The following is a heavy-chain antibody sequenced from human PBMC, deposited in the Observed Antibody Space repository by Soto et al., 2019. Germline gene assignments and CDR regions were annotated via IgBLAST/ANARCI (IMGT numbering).Heavy chain of an antibody. V-gene: IGHV1-69*01. J-gene: IGHJ3*02. CDR2: IIPIFGTA. CDR1: GGTFSSYA. D-gene: IGHD6-13*01. CDR3: ARDGRHSSSWGPLDAFDI. Sequence: QVQLVQSGAEVKKPGSSVKVSCKASGGTFSSYAISWVRQAPGQGLAWVGGIIPIFGTANYEQKFQGRVTITADESTSTAYMELSSLRSEDTAVYYCARDGRHSSSWGPLDAFDIWGQGTMVTVSS.